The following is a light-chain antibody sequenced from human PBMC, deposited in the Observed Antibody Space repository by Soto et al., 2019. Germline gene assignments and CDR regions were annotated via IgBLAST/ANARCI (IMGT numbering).Light chain of an antibody. V-gene: IGLV1-47*01. J-gene: IGLJ2*01. CDR3: AAWDDSLSDVV. CDR1: GSNIGSNY. Sequence: QAVLTQPPSASGTPGQRVTISCSGSGSNIGSNYVFWYQHLPGTAPKLLIYRNNQRPSVVPDRFSGSKSGTSASLAISGLRSEDETDYYCAAWDDSLSDVVFGGGTKVTVL. CDR2: RNN.